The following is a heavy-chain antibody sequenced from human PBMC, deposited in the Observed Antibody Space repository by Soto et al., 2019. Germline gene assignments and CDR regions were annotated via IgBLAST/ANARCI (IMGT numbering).Heavy chain of an antibody. CDR2: INAGNGNT. V-gene: IGHV1-3*01. D-gene: IGHD3-10*01. J-gene: IGHJ6*03. Sequence: GASVKVSCKTSGYTFTSYAMHWVRQAPGQRLEWMGWINAGNGNTKYSQKFQGRITIARDTPASTAYMELSRLRSDDTAVYYCAREGNGSGSYYNSYYYYMDVWGKGTTVTVSS. CDR1: GYTFTSYA. CDR3: AREGNGSGSYYNSYYYYMDV.